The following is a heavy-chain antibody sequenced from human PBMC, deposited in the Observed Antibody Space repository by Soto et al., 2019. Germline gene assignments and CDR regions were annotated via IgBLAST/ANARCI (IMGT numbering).Heavy chain of an antibody. CDR2: ISWNSGSI. CDR1: GFTFDDHA. V-gene: IGHV3-9*01. CDR3: AKDSSGGVVANWFDP. D-gene: IGHD3-22*01. Sequence: EAQLVESGGGLVQPGRSLRLSCAASGFTFDDHAMHWVRQAPGKGLEWVSGISWNSGSIGYADSVKGRFTISRDNAKNSLYLQMNSLRAEDTALYYCAKDSSGGVVANWFDPWGQGTLVTVSS. J-gene: IGHJ5*02.